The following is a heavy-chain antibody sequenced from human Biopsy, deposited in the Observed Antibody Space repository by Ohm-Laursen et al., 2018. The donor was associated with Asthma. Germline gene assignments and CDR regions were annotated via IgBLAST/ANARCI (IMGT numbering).Heavy chain of an antibody. CDR3: ARGYSGSDRIVYYYSGLEV. Sequence: SSVKVSCKASVDSFSNYAISWVRQAPGQGLEWMGGPIPVLGTPDPAQMFEGRVTITADESTSTAYMELSSLSSEDTAVYYCARGYSGSDRIVYYYSGLEVWGHGTTVTVSS. V-gene: IGHV1-69*01. J-gene: IGHJ6*02. D-gene: IGHD5-12*01. CDR2: PIPVLGTP. CDR1: VDSFSNYA.